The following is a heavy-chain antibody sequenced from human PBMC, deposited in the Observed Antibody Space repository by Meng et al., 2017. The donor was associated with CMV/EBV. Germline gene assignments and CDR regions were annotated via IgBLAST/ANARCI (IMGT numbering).Heavy chain of an antibody. D-gene: IGHD3-22*01. Sequence: ASVKVSCKASGYTFTSYGISWVRQAPGQGLEWMGWISAYNGNTNYAQKLQGRVTMTTDTSTSTAYMELRSLRSDDTAVYYCARVGEIYGSGYYYVNYYYGMDVWGQGTTVTVSS. V-gene: IGHV1-18*01. CDR3: ARVGEIYGSGYYYVNYYYGMDV. CDR2: ISAYNGNT. J-gene: IGHJ6*02. CDR1: GYTFTSYG.